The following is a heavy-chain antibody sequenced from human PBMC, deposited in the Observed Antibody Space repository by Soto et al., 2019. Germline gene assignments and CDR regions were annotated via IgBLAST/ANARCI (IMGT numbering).Heavy chain of an antibody. D-gene: IGHD3-3*01. Sequence: GGSLRLSCGASGFTFSSYAMSWVRQAPGKGLEWVSAISGSGGSTYYADSVKGRFTISRDNSKNTLYLQMNSLRAEDTAVYYCAKDYDFWSGPHMDVWGQGTTVTVSS. V-gene: IGHV3-23*01. J-gene: IGHJ6*02. CDR3: AKDYDFWSGPHMDV. CDR1: GFTFSSYA. CDR2: ISGSGGST.